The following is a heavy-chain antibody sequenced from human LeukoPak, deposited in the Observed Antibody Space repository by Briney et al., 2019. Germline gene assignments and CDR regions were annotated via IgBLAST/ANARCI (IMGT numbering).Heavy chain of an antibody. J-gene: IGHJ6*02. CDR1: GYTSTSYD. D-gene: IGHD5-18*01. CDR3: ARAWGSYGSYGMDV. V-gene: IGHV1-8*01. CDR2: MNPNSGNT. Sequence: GASVTVSCKASGYTSTSYDINWVRQATGQGLEWMGWMNPNSGNTGYAQKFQGRVTMTRNTSISTAYMELSSLRSEDTAVYYCARAWGSYGSYGMDVWGQGTTVTVSS.